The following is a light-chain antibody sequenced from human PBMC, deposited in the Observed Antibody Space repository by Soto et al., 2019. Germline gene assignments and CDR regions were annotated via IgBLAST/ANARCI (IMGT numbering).Light chain of an antibody. Sequence: DIQLTQSPSFLSASIGDRVTITCRASQGISSYLAWCQQKPGKAPTLLIYAASTLQSGVPSRFSGSGSGTEFTLTISNLQPEDFATYYCQQFKSYPLTFGGGTKVEIK. V-gene: IGKV1-9*01. CDR1: QGISSY. CDR2: AAS. CDR3: QQFKSYPLT. J-gene: IGKJ4*01.